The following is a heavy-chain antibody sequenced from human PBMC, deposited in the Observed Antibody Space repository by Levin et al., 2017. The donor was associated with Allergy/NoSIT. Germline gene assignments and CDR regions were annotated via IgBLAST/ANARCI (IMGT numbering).Heavy chain of an antibody. V-gene: IGHV4-59*08. CDR3: ARHYSRSAPADY. J-gene: IGHJ4*02. D-gene: IGHD6-6*01. CDR2: IYYSGST. Sequence: ASETLSLTCTVSGGSISSYYWSWIRQPPGRGLEWIGYIYYSGSTNYNPSLESRVTMSVDTSKNQFSLKLSSVTAADTAVYYCARHYSRSAPADYWGQGTLVTVST. CDR1: GGSISSYY.